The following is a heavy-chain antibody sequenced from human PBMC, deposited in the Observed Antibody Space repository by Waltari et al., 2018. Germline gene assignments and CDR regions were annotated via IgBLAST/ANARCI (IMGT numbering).Heavy chain of an antibody. V-gene: IGHV3-15*01. Sequence: EVQLVESGGGLVKPGGSLRLSCAASGFTFSNAWMSWVRQAPGKGLEWVGRIKSKTDGGTTDYAAPVKGRFTISRDDSKNTLYLQMNSLKTEDTAVYYCTTVVAAGSGWNYYYYMDVWGKGTTVTVSS. CDR3: TTVVAAGSGWNYYYYMDV. J-gene: IGHJ6*03. CDR2: IKSKTDGGTT. CDR1: GFTFSNAW. D-gene: IGHD6-13*01.